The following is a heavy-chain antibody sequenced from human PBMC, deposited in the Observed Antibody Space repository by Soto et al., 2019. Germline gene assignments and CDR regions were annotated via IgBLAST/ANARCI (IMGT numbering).Heavy chain of an antibody. V-gene: IGHV1-3*01. CDR2: INAGNGNT. CDR1: GYTFTSYA. D-gene: IGHD6-13*01. Sequence: ASVKVSCKASGYTFTSYAMHWVRQAPGQRLERMGWINAGNGNTKYSQKFQGRVTITRDTSASTAYMELSSLRSEDTAVYYCARDIMAAAPDYWGQGTLVTVSS. J-gene: IGHJ4*02. CDR3: ARDIMAAAPDY.